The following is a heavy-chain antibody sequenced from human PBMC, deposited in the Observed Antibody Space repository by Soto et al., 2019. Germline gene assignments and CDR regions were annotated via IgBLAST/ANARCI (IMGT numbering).Heavy chain of an antibody. D-gene: IGHD3-16*02. Sequence: NPSETLSLTCTVSGGSIFSSYWTWIRQPPGKGLEWIGNVYYSGSTNYNPSLKSRITISVDTSKNQFSLNLSSVTAADTAVYYCAKSIVPKIPRLFDVWGPGTLVTVSS. CDR2: VYYSGST. CDR1: GGSIFSSY. CDR3: AKSIVPKIPRLFDV. V-gene: IGHV4-59*01. J-gene: IGHJ4*02.